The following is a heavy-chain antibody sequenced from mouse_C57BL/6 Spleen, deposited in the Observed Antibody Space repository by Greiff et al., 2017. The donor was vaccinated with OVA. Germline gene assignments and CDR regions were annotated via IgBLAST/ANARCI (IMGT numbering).Heavy chain of an antibody. D-gene: IGHD1-1*01. CDR2: INPGSGGT. CDR1: GYAFTNYL. Sequence: VKLQESGAELVRPGTSVKVSCKASGYAFTNYLIEWVKQRPGQGLEWIGVINPGSGGTNYNEKFKGKATLTADKSSSTAYMQLSSLTSEDSAVYFCARRYYGSSYFDVWGTGTTVTVSS. J-gene: IGHJ1*03. V-gene: IGHV1-54*01. CDR3: ARRYYGSSYFDV.